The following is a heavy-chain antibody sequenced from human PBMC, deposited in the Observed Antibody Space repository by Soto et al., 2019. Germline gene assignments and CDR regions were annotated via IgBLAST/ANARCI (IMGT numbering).Heavy chain of an antibody. Sequence: QVHLVQSGAEVKKPGASVKVSCQASGYAFTTYGITWVRQAPGQGLEWMGWISAHNGNTNYAQKLQGRVTVTRDTSTSTAYMELRRLRSDDTAVYYCARGRYGDYWGQGARVTVSS. V-gene: IGHV1-18*01. J-gene: IGHJ4*02. CDR1: GYAFTTYG. D-gene: IGHD1-1*01. CDR2: ISAHNGNT. CDR3: ARGRYGDY.